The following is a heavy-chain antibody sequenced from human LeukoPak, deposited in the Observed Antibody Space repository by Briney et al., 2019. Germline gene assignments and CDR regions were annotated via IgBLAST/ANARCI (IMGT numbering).Heavy chain of an antibody. V-gene: IGHV4-38-2*02. CDR3: ASRKLGNDY. D-gene: IGHD7-27*01. J-gene: IGHJ4*02. CDR1: GYSTSSGYY. Sequence: SETLSLTCTVSGYSTSSGYYWGWIRQPPGKGLEWIGSIYHSGSTYYNPSLKSRVTISADTSKNEFSLKLNSVTAADTAVYYCASRKLGNDYWGQGTLVTVSS. CDR2: IYHSGST.